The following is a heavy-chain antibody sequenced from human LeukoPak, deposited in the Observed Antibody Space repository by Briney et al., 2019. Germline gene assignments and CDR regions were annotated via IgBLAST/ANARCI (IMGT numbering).Heavy chain of an antibody. D-gene: IGHD3-10*01. CDR2: IWYDGSNK. CDR3: ARAARGYLFDY. J-gene: IGHJ4*02. V-gene: IGHV3-33*01. CDR1: GFTFSSYG. Sequence: GGSLRLSCAASGFTFSSYGMHWVRQAPGKGLEWVAVIWYDGSNKYYADSVKGRFTISRDNSKNTLYLQMNSLRDEDTAVYYCARAARGYLFDYWGQGTLVTVSS.